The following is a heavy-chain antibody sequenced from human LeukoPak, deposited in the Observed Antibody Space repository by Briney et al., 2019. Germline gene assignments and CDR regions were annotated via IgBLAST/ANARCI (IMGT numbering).Heavy chain of an antibody. CDR2: ISAYNGNT. CDR3: ARDYYDFWSGYLSLKNLNYYGMDV. CDR1: GYTFTSYG. D-gene: IGHD3-3*01. V-gene: IGHV1-18*01. Sequence: GSVRVSCTASGYTFTSYGISWARQAPGQGLEWMGWISAYNGNTNYAQKLQGRVTMTTDTSTSTAYMELRSLRSDDTAVYYCARDYYDFWSGYLSLKNLNYYGMDVWGQGTTVTVSS. J-gene: IGHJ6*02.